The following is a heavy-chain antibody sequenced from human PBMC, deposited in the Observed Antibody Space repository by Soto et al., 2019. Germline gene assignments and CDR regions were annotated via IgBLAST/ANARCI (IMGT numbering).Heavy chain of an antibody. Sequence: ASVKVSCKASGYTFTSYCISWVRQAPGQGLEWMGWISPYNGNTNYAQKLQGRVTMTTDTSTSTAYMELRSLRSDDTAVYYCARVSRFYDSSGYYGGNWFDPWGQGTLVTVSS. D-gene: IGHD3-22*01. V-gene: IGHV1-18*04. J-gene: IGHJ5*02. CDR1: GYTFTSYC. CDR3: ARVSRFYDSSGYYGGNWFDP. CDR2: ISPYNGNT.